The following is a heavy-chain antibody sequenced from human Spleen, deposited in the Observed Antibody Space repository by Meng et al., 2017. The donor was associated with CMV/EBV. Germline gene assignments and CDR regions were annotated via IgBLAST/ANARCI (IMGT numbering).Heavy chain of an antibody. CDR3: TTDYYDSSGYVTD. Sequence: EVQLVESGGDSVKPGGFLRLFCAGSGFTFSNAWMSWVRQAPGKGLEWVGRIKSKTDGGTTDYAAPVKGRFTISRDDSKNTLYLQMNSLKTEDTAVYYCTTDYYDSSGYVTDWGQGTLVTVAS. CDR2: IKSKTDGGTT. D-gene: IGHD3-22*01. CDR1: GFTFSNAW. V-gene: IGHV3-15*01. J-gene: IGHJ4*02.